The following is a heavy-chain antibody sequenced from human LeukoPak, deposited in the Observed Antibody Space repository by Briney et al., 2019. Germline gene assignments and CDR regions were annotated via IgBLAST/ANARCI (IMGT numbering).Heavy chain of an antibody. J-gene: IGHJ4*02. D-gene: IGHD3-22*01. CDR1: GFTFSSYW. V-gene: IGHV3-7*01. Sequence: PGGSLRLSCAASGFTFSSYWMSWVRQAPGKGLEWVANIKQDGSEKYYVDSVKGRFTISRDNAKNSLYLQMNSLRAEDTAVYYCARDPYYYDSSGYVDYWGQGTLVTVSS. CDR3: ARDPYYYDSSGYVDY. CDR2: IKQDGSEK.